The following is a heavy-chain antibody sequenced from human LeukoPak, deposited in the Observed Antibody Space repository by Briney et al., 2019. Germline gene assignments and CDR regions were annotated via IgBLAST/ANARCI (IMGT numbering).Heavy chain of an antibody. CDR2: ISYDGSNK. D-gene: IGHD6-19*01. CDR3: AKALTSGWYLDAFNI. J-gene: IGHJ3*02. CDR1: RFTFSSCG. Sequence: GGSLRLSCAASRFTFSSCGMHWVRQAPGKGLEWVAVISYDGSNKYYADSVKGRFTISRDNSKNTLFLETNSLRAEDTAVYYCAKALTSGWYLDAFNIWGQGTMVTVSS. V-gene: IGHV3-30*18.